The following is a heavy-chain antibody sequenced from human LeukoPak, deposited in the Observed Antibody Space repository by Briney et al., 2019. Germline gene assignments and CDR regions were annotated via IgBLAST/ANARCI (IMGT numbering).Heavy chain of an antibody. J-gene: IGHJ3*02. D-gene: IGHD2/OR15-2a*01. CDR3: ARKISTNLSAFDI. CDR1: GGSFSGYY. V-gene: IGHV4-34*01. Sequence: SETLSLTCAVYGGSFSGYYWSWIRQPPGKGLEWIGEINHSGSTNYNPSLKSRVTISVDTSKNQFSLKLSSVTAADTAVYYRARKISTNLSAFDIWGQGKNVTVSS. CDR2: INHSGST.